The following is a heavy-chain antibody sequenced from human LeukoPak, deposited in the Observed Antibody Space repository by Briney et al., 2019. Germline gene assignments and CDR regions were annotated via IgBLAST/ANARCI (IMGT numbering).Heavy chain of an antibody. J-gene: IGHJ6*02. V-gene: IGHV4-59*01. CDR2: IWYSGDT. Sequence: SETLSLTCTVSGGSISSSSWSWVRQDPGKRLEWIGFIWYSGDTDYNPSLRSRVTISVDTSKNQFSLKLNSVTTADTAVYYCARDDHSPHYHYAMGVWGQGITVTVSS. CDR1: GGSISSSS. CDR3: ARDDHSPHYHYAMGV. D-gene: IGHD4-11*01.